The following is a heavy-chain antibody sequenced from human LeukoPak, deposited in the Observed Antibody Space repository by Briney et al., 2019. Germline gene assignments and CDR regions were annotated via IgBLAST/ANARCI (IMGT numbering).Heavy chain of an antibody. V-gene: IGHV1-8*01. Sequence: ASVKVSCKASGYTFTTYDITWVRQATGQGLEWMGWMNPNSGDTAYAQKFQGRVAMTRDTSISTAYMELSSLRSEDTAVYYCARGLGDYYDTSDYYYAVPAHWGQGTLVTVSS. CDR1: GYTFTTYD. D-gene: IGHD3-22*01. J-gene: IGHJ4*02. CDR3: ARGLGDYYDTSDYYYAVPAH. CDR2: MNPNSGDT.